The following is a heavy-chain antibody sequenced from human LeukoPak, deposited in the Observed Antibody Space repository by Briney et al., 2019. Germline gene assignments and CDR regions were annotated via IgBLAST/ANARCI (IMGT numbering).Heavy chain of an antibody. Sequence: GRSLRLSCAASGFTFSSYAMHWVRQAPGKGLEWVAVISYDGSNKYYADSVKGRFTISRDNSKNTLYLQMNSLRAEDTAVYYCARVRRGYSHGGMDVWGQGTTVTVSS. CDR3: ARVRRGYSHGGMDV. CDR1: GFTFSSYA. V-gene: IGHV3-30-3*01. CDR2: ISYDGSNK. J-gene: IGHJ6*02. D-gene: IGHD5-18*01.